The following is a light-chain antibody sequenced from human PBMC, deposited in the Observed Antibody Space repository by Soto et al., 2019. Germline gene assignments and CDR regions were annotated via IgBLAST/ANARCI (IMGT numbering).Light chain of an antibody. V-gene: IGKV3-11*01. CDR1: QSVSSY. CDR2: DAS. Sequence: PGARATLSCRASQSVSSYLAWYQQKPGQAPRLLIYDASNRATGIPARFSGSGSGTDFSLNISSLEPEDFAVYYCQQRSNWPLTFGGGTKLEIK. J-gene: IGKJ4*01. CDR3: QQRSNWPLT.